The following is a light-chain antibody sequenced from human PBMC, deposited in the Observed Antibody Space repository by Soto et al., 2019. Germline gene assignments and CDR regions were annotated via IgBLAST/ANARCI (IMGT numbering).Light chain of an antibody. CDR3: SSYTSSSTPLCV. J-gene: IGLJ1*01. Sequence: QSALTQPASVSGSPGQSITISCTGTSSDVGGYNYVSWYQQHPGKAPKLMIYEVSNRPSGVSNRFSGSKSGNTASLTISGLQAEDEADYYCSSYTSSSTPLCVFGTGTKLTVL. CDR2: EVS. CDR1: SSDVGGYNY. V-gene: IGLV2-14*01.